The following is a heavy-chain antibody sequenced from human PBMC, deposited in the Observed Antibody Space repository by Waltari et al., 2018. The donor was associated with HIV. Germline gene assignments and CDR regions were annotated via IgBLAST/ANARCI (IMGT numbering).Heavy chain of an antibody. J-gene: IGHJ3*02. CDR3: ARRPGAFDI. CDR2: IYYSGTT. Sequence: QLQLQESGPGLVKPSETLSLTCTVSGGSISSSSYYWGWIRQPPGKGLEGIGSIYYSGTTSYNPSLKSRVTISVDTSKNQFSLKLSSVTAADTAVYYCARRPGAFDIWGQGTMVTVSS. V-gene: IGHV4-39*01. CDR1: GGSISSSSYY.